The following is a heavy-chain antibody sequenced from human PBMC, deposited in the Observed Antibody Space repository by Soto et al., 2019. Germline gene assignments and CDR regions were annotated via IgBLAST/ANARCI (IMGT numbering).Heavy chain of an antibody. CDR2: IDPSDSYT. CDR3: ASSTQGSNSWYRGMDV. CDR1: GYSFTSYW. Sequence: RGESLKISCKGSGYSFTSYWISWVRQMPGKGLEWMGRIDPSDSYTNYSPSFQGHVTISADKSISTAYLQWSSLKASDTAMYYCASSTQGSNSWYRGMDVWGQGTTVTVSS. V-gene: IGHV5-10-1*01. D-gene: IGHD6-13*01. J-gene: IGHJ6*02.